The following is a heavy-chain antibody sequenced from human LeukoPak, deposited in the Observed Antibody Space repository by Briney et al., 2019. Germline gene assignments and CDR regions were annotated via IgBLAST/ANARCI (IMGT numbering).Heavy chain of an antibody. J-gene: IGHJ6*03. V-gene: IGHV1-2*02. CDR1: GYTFTGYY. CDR2: INPNSGGT. D-gene: IGHD2-15*01. CDR3: AREVVVVVAATPNYYYYMDV. Sequence: ASVKVSCKASGYTFTGYYMHWVRQAPGQGLEWMGWINPNSGGTNYAQKFQGRVTMTRDTSISTAYVELSRLRSDDTAVYYCAREVVVVVAATPNYYYYMDVWGKGTTVTAS.